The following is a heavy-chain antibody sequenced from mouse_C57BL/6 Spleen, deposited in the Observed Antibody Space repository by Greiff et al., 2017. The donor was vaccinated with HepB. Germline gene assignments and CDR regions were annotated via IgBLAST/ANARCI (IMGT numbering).Heavy chain of an antibody. D-gene: IGHD1-1*01. J-gene: IGHJ4*01. CDR3: ARDGSSLYYYAMDY. Sequence: QVQLQQPGAELVRPGSSVKLSCKASGYTFTSYWMHWVKQRPIQGLEWIGNIDPSDSETHYNQKFKDKATLTVDKSSSTAYMQLSSLTSEDSAVYYWARDGSSLYYYAMDYWGQGTSVTVSS. CDR1: GYTFTSYW. CDR2: IDPSDSET. V-gene: IGHV1-52*01.